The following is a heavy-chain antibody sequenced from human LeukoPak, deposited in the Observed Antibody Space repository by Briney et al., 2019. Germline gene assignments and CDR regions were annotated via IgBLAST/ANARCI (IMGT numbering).Heavy chain of an antibody. J-gene: IGHJ3*02. D-gene: IGHD5-18*01. CDR3: ASYATAMVRAFDI. V-gene: IGHV3-11*04. CDR2: ISSSGNTI. CDR1: RFTFSDYY. Sequence: GGSLRLSCAASRFTFSDYYMSWIRQAPGKGLEWVSYISSSGNTIYYADSVKGRFTISRDNAKNSLYLQMNSLRAEDTAVYYCASYATAMVRAFDIWGQGTMVTVSS.